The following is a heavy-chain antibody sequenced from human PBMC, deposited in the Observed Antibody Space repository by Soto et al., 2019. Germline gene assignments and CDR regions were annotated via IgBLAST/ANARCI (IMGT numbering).Heavy chain of an antibody. Sequence: QVQLQESGPGLVKPSQTLSLTCTVSGGSISSGDYYWSWIRQPPGKGLEWIGYIYYSGSTYYNPSLKSRVTISVDTSKNQFSLKLSSVTAADTAVYYCARGGVADYYDSSGYSHEFDYWGQGTLVTVSS. CDR3: ARGGVADYYDSSGYSHEFDY. CDR1: GGSISSGDYY. D-gene: IGHD3-22*01. CDR2: IYYSGST. V-gene: IGHV4-30-4*01. J-gene: IGHJ4*02.